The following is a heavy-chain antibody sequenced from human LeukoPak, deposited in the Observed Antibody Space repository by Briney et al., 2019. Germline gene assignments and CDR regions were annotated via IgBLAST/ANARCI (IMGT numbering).Heavy chain of an antibody. D-gene: IGHD3-22*01. CDR3: TRVDSGGYYLYNWFDP. Sequence: SETLSLTCAVSVASISSGGYSWSWIRQPAGKGLEWIGYIYHSGSTYYNPSLKSRVSLSMDKSKNQFSLNLSSVTAADTALYYCTRVDSGGYYLYNWFDPWGQGTLVTVSS. J-gene: IGHJ5*02. CDR2: IYHSGST. V-gene: IGHV4-30-2*05. CDR1: VASISSGGYS.